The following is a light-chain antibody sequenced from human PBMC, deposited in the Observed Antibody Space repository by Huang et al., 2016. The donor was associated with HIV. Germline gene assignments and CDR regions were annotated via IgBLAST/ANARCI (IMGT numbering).Light chain of an antibody. Sequence: EIVLTQSPATLSVSPGERATLSCRASQCVSNYLAWYQQRHGQAPRLLIYGASTRATGVPARFSGSGSGTECTLTISGLQSEDFAVYYCQQYSGGYSFGQGTKVDIK. CDR3: QQYSGGYS. CDR2: GAS. CDR1: QCVSNY. J-gene: IGKJ2*03. V-gene: IGKV3-15*01.